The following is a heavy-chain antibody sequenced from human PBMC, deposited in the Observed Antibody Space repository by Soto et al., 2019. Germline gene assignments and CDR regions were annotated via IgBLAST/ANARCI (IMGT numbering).Heavy chain of an antibody. V-gene: IGHV3-23*01. CDR3: AKYFNTGTSSTFDY. CDR1: GFTFNTYG. D-gene: IGHD1-7*01. J-gene: IGHJ4*02. Sequence: PGGSLRLSCATSGFTFNTYGMAWVRQAPGKGLAWVSAILGTGDRVSYVDSVKGRFTISRDNSKNTPYLQMNSLRADDTAIYYCAKYFNTGTSSTFDYWGQGTLVTVSS. CDR2: ILGTGDRV.